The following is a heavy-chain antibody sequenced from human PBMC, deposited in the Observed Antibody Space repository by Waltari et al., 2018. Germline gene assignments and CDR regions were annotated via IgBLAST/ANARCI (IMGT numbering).Heavy chain of an antibody. CDR3: TRVSGYTYGPDFDY. CDR1: GLTFGDYA. CDR2: IRSKTYGGTT. J-gene: IGHJ4*02. D-gene: IGHD5-18*01. Sequence: DVQLAESGGGLVQPGRSLPLSCTTSGLTFGDYAMGWFRQAPGKGLEWVGFIRSKTYGGTTEYGASVKGRFSISRDDSKSIAYLQMNSLKTEDTAIYYCTRVSGYTYGPDFDYWGQGTLVTVSS. V-gene: IGHV3-49*03.